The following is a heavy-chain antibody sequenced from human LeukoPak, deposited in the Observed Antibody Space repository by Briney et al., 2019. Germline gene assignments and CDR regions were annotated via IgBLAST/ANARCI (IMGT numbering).Heavy chain of an antibody. CDR3: ARAQYQGYCSGGSCHYYFDY. Sequence: PSETLSLTCTVSGGSISSSSYYWGWIRQPPGKGLEWIGSIYYSGSTYYNPSLKSRVTISVDTSKNQFSLKLSSVTAADTAVYYCARAQYQGYCSGGSCHYYFDYWGQGTLVTVSS. D-gene: IGHD2-15*01. J-gene: IGHJ4*02. CDR2: IYYSGST. CDR1: GGSISSSSYY. V-gene: IGHV4-39*07.